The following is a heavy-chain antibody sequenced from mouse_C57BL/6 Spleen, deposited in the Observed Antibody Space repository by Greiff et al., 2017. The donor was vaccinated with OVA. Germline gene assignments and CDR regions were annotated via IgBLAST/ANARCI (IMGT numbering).Heavy chain of an antibody. D-gene: IGHD1-1*01. J-gene: IGHJ2*01. CDR3: ARSGYGSSYEYYFDY. CDR2: INPNNGGT. CDR1: GYTFTDYN. V-gene: IGHV1-18*01. Sequence: VQLQQSGPELVKPGASVKIPCKASGYTFTDYNMDWVKQSHGKSLEWIGDINPNNGGTIYNQKFKGKATLTVDKSSSTAYIELRSLTSEDTAVYYCARSGYGSSYEYYFDYWGQGTTLTVSS.